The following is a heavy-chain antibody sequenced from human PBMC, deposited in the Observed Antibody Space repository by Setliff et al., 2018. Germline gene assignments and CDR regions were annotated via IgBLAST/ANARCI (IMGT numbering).Heavy chain of an antibody. V-gene: IGHV5-51*01. CDR2: IYPGDSDT. Sequence: PGESLKISCKGSGYSFTSYWIGWVRQMPGKGLEWMGIIYPGDSDTRYSPSFQGQVAISADKSISTAYLQWSSLKASDTAMYYCARQAVAGSDAFDIWGQGTMVTVSS. D-gene: IGHD6-19*01. CDR1: GYSFTSYW. J-gene: IGHJ3*02. CDR3: ARQAVAGSDAFDI.